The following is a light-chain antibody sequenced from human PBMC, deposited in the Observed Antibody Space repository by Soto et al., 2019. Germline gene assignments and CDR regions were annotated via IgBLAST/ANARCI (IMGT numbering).Light chain of an antibody. J-gene: IGKJ2*01. Sequence: ENVLTQSPGTLSLSPGERATLSCRASQSVSSSYLAWYQQKPGQAPSLLIYGASSRATGIPDRFSGSGSGTDFTLTISRLEPEDFAVYYCQQFVSSPPMFTFGRGTKLEIK. CDR3: QQFVSSPPMFT. CDR2: GAS. V-gene: IGKV3-20*01. CDR1: QSVSSSY.